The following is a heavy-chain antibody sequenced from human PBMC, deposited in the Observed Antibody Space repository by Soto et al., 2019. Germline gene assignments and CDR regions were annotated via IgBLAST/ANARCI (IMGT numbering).Heavy chain of an antibody. CDR2: VYYSGTT. J-gene: IGHJ4*02. D-gene: IGHD4-17*01. V-gene: IGHV4-61*01. Sequence: SETLSLTCSVSGGSVNNRTYYWSWIRQPPGKRLEWIGYVYYSGTTNYNPSLKSRVSISVDTSKNHFSLSLSFVTAADTALFYCARTTAVPNTLRSRYYFDYWGQGTLVTVSS. CDR3: ARTTAVPNTLRSRYYFDY. CDR1: GGSVNNRTYY.